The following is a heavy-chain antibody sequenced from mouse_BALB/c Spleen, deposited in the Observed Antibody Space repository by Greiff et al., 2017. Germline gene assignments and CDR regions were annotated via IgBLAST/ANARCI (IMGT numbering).Heavy chain of an antibody. CDR2: ISNGGGST. D-gene: IGHD2-13*01. CDR3: ARHDSYFDY. Sequence: EVKLVESGGGLVQPGGSLKLSCAASGFTFSSYTMSWVRQTPEKRLEWVAYISNGGGSTYYPDTVKGRFTISRDNAKNTLYLQMSSLKSEDTAMYYCARHDSYFDYWGQGTTLTVSS. J-gene: IGHJ2*01. CDR1: GFTFSSYT. V-gene: IGHV5-12-2*01.